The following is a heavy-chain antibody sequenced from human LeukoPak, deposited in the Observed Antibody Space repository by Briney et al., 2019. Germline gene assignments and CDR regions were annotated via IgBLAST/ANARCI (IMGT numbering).Heavy chain of an antibody. CDR2: IYPGGSGI. D-gene: IGHD6-19*01. CDR1: GYSFTNYW. Sequence: GESLKISCKGSGYSFTNYWIGWVRQMPGKGLEWMGVIYPGGSGIGYSPSFQGQVTISADKSISTAYLQWSTLKASDTAMYYCARPGVAGTAAYFDSWGQGTLVTVSS. V-gene: IGHV5-51*01. J-gene: IGHJ4*02. CDR3: ARPGVAGTAAYFDS.